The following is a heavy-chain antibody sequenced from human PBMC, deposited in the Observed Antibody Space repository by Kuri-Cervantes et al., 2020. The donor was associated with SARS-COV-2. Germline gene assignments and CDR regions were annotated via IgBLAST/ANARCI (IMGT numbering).Heavy chain of an antibody. Sequence: GSLRPPGTVSGGPISSYYWSWIRQPAGKGLEWIGRIYTSGSTNYNPSLKSRVTMSVDTSKNQFSLKLSSVTAADTAVYYCARVKGDDFWSGRQSDAFDIWGQGTMVTVSS. V-gene: IGHV4-4*07. CDR1: GGPISSYY. D-gene: IGHD3-3*01. J-gene: IGHJ3*02. CDR2: IYTSGST. CDR3: ARVKGDDFWSGRQSDAFDI.